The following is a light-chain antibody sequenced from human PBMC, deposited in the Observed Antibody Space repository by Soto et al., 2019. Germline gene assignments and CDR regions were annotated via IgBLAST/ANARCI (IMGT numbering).Light chain of an antibody. CDR3: QQTYIKPLT. V-gene: IGKV1-39*01. CDR2: AAS. CDR1: QTIGIY. J-gene: IGKJ4*01. Sequence: DIQVTQSPSSLAASIGDRVTITCRTSQTIGIYVNWYQQNPGKAPRLLINAASSLQSGVPSRFSGSGSGTDFALTISSLLPEDFATYYCQQTYIKPLTFGGGTKLEIK.